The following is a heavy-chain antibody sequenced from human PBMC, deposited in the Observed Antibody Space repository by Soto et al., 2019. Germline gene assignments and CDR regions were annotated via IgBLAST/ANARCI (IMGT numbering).Heavy chain of an antibody. CDR2: IYYSGSI. J-gene: IGHJ4*02. CDR1: GGSISNYY. V-gene: IGHV4-59*01. CDR3: EREIAVAGTHYFDY. D-gene: IGHD6-19*01. Sequence: RSLTCTVSGGSISNYYWSWIRQPPGKGLEWIGYIYYSGSINYNPSLKRRVTISEDTSKNQFSLKMSSVTAADTAVYYCEREIAVAGTHYFDYWGQGTLVTVSS.